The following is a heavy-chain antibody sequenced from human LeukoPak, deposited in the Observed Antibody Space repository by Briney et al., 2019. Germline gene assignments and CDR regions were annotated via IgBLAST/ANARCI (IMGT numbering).Heavy chain of an antibody. Sequence: SETLSLTCTVSGGSISSYYWSWTRQPPGKGLEWIGYIYYSGSTNYNPSLKSRVTISVDTSKNQFSLKVSSVTAADTAVYYCARLGPMNDSTGYYPFDYWGQGTLVTVSS. D-gene: IGHD3-22*01. J-gene: IGHJ4*02. CDR1: GGSISSYY. CDR3: ARLGPMNDSTGYYPFDY. CDR2: IYYSGST. V-gene: IGHV4-59*08.